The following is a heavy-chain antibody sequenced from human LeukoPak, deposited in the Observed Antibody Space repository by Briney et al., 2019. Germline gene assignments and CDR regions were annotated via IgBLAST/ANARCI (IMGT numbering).Heavy chain of an antibody. J-gene: IGHJ4*02. CDR2: INHSGST. CDR1: GGSFSGYY. CDR3: AARHLGLGYYFDY. D-gene: IGHD6-19*01. V-gene: IGHV4-34*01. Sequence: PSETLSLTCAVYGGSFSGYYWSWIRQPPGKGLEWIGEINHSGSTNYNPSLKSRVTISVDTSKNQFSLKLSSVTAADTAVYYCAARHLGLGYYFDYWGQGTLVTVSS.